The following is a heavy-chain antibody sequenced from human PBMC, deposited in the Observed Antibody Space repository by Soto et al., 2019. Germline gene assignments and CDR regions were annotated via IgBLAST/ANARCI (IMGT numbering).Heavy chain of an antibody. J-gene: IGHJ4*02. Sequence: PGGSLRLSCATSGLTFSNYAMSWVRQAPGGGLEWVSSMSVSSSTTYYADSVRGRFTISRDRSKNTLYLQMSSLRAEDTALYYCAKNRERELPSVIDFWGQGTLVTVSS. CDR3: AKNRERELPSVIDF. CDR1: GLTFSNYA. CDR2: MSVSSSTT. V-gene: IGHV3-23*01. D-gene: IGHD3-16*02.